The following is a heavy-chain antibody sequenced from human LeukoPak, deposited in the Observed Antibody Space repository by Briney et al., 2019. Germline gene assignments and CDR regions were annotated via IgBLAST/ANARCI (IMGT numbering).Heavy chain of an antibody. D-gene: IGHD3-9*01. J-gene: IGHJ4*02. CDR2: ISSSSSTI. CDR3: ARAALVAKADYDILTGRYYFDY. Sequence: PGGSLRLSCAASGFTFSSYSMTWVRQAPGKGLEWVSYISSSSSTIYYADSVKGRFTISRDNAKNSLYLQMNSLRAEDTAVYYCARAALVAKADYDILTGRYYFDYWGQGTLVTVSS. CDR1: GFTFSSYS. V-gene: IGHV3-48*04.